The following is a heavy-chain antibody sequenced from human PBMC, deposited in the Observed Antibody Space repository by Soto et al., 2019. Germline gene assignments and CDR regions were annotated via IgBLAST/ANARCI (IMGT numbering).Heavy chain of an antibody. V-gene: IGHV4-4*02. CDR1: GGSISSSNW. D-gene: IGHD4-4*01. J-gene: IGHJ6*02. Sequence: NPSETLSLTCAVSGGSISSSNWWSWVRQPPGKGLEWIGEIYHSGSTNYNPSLKSRVTISVDKSKNQFSLKLSSVTAADTAVYYCASSHLPDYSTNVGYYYGMDVWGQGTTVTVSS. CDR2: IYHSGST. CDR3: ASSHLPDYSTNVGYYYGMDV.